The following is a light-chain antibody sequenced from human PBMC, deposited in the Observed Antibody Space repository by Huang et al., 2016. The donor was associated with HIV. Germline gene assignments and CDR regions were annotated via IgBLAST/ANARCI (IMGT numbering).Light chain of an antibody. V-gene: IGKV1-NL1*01. CDR1: QAISNS. Sequence: IQMTQSPSSLSASVGDRVTITCRASQAISNSLVWYQQKPGKAPKLLLFAASRLDSGVPSRFRGSGSGTYYTLTISSLQPEDFATYYCQQYFTTPLAFGGGTKVEIK. J-gene: IGKJ4*01. CDR3: QQYFTTPLA. CDR2: AAS.